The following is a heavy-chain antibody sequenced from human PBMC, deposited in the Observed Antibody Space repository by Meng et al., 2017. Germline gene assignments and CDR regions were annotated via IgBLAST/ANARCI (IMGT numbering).Heavy chain of an antibody. Sequence: ASVKVSCKASGYTFTSYGISWVRQAPGQGLEWMGWISAYNGNTNYAQKLQGRVTMTTDTSTSTAYMELRSLRSDDTAVYYCARDVSGIAVAGGGGERVDHWGQGTLVTVSS. D-gene: IGHD6-19*01. CDR1: GYTFTSYG. CDR3: ARDVSGIAVAGGGGERVDH. CDR2: ISAYNGNT. J-gene: IGHJ4*02. V-gene: IGHV1-18*01.